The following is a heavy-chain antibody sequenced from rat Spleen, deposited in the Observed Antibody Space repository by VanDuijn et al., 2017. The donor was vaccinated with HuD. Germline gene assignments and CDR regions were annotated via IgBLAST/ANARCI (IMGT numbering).Heavy chain of an antibody. J-gene: IGHJ2*01. CDR2: IWGDGST. D-gene: IGHD1-3*01. Sequence: QVQLKESGPGLVQPSQTLSLTCTVSGFSLTSYHVSWVRQPPGKGLEWMGVIWGDGSTAYNSALKSRLSISRDTSKSQVFLKMNSLQTEDTATYYCARVRSYWGQGVMVTVSS. V-gene: IGHV2-32*01. CDR1: GFSLTSYH. CDR3: ARVRSY.